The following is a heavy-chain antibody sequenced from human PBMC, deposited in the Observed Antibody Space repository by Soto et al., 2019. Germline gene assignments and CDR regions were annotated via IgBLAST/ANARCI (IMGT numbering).Heavy chain of an antibody. V-gene: IGHV4-59*01. D-gene: IGHD2-15*01. CDR2: IYYSGST. J-gene: IGHJ6*02. CDR3: ARDFKRYCSGGSCYSHYYYGMDV. CDR1: GGSISSYY. Sequence: TSETLSLTCTVSGGSISSYYWSWIRQPPGKGLEWIGYIYYSGSTNYNPSLKSRVTISVDTSKNQFSLKLSSVTAADTAVYYCARDFKRYCSGGSCYSHYYYGMDVWGQGTTVTVSS.